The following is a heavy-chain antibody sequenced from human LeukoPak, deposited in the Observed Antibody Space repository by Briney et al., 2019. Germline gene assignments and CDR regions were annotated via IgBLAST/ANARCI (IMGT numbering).Heavy chain of an antibody. V-gene: IGHV4-30-2*01. D-gene: IGHD2-2*01. CDR2: IYHSGST. CDR3: ARAPTGYCSSTSCSRGYYFDY. CDR1: GGSISSGGYY. Sequence: SQTLSLTCTVSGGSISSGGYYWSWIRQPPGKGLEWIGYIYHSGSTYYNPSLKSRVTISVDRSKNQFSLKLSSVTAADTAVYYCARAPTGYCSSTSCSRGYYFDYWGQGTLVTVSS. J-gene: IGHJ4*02.